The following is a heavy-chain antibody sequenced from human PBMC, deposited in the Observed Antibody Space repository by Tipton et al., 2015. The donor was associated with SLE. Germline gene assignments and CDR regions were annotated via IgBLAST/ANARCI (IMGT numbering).Heavy chain of an antibody. D-gene: IGHD6-19*01. CDR1: GYSISSGYY. V-gene: IGHV4-38-2*02. Sequence: TLSLTCNVSGYSISSGYYWGWIRQFPGKGLEWIGSFYHSGSTYYNPSLKSRVTISVDTSKNQFSLKLSSVTAADTAVYYCARQGQWPHFDYWGQGTLVTVSS. CDR2: FYHSGST. CDR3: ARQGQWPHFDY. J-gene: IGHJ4*02.